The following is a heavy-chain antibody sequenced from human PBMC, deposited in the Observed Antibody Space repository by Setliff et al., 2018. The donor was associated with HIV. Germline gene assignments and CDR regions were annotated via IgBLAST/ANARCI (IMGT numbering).Heavy chain of an antibody. CDR3: SRSLGSYFDSAGYLRYFDY. J-gene: IGHJ4*02. V-gene: IGHV3-49*04. Sequence: PGGSLRLSCAASGLTVSRNYMTWVRQAPGKGLEWVAFIRSKVYGGTTEYAASVKGRFAILRDDSTSIAYLQMNSLKTEDTGVYYCSRSLGSYFDSAGYLRYFDYWGQGTQVTVSS. CDR2: IRSKVYGGTT. CDR1: GLTVSRNY. D-gene: IGHD3-10*01.